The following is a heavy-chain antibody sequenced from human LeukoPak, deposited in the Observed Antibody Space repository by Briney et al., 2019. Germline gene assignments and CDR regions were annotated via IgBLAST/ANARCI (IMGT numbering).Heavy chain of an antibody. CDR3: ARSTIFGVVPTRWFDP. D-gene: IGHD3-3*01. V-gene: IGHV1-2*02. J-gene: IGHJ5*02. Sequence: ASVKVSCKASGYTFTGYYMHWVRQAPGQGLEWMGWINPNRGGTNYAQKFQGRVTMTRDTSISTAYMELSRLRSDDTAVYYCARSTIFGVVPTRWFDPWGQGTLVTVSS. CDR2: INPNRGGT. CDR1: GYTFTGYY.